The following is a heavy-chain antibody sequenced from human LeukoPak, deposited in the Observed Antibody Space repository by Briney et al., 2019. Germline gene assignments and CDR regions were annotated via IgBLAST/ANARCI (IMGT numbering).Heavy chain of an antibody. CDR1: GYSFTSYW. D-gene: IGHD4-23*01. CDR3: ARRLRWPLDAFDI. V-gene: IGHV5-51*01. Sequence: GESLQISCKGSGYSFTSYWIGWVRRMPGKGLEWMGIIYPGDSDTRYSPSFQGQVTISADKSISTAYLRWSSLKASDTAMYYCARRLRWPLDAFDIWGQGTMVTVSS. CDR2: IYPGDSDT. J-gene: IGHJ3*02.